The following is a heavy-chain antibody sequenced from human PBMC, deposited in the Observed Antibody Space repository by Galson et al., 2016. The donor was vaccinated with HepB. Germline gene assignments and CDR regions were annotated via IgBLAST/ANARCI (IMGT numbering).Heavy chain of an antibody. D-gene: IGHD1-1*01. V-gene: IGHV3-23*01. J-gene: IGHJ3*02. CDR1: GFTFSNYA. CDR3: AKESPKNAGGAFDI. Sequence: SLRLSCAASGFTFSNYAMSWVRQAPGKGLECLSAISGSTGRTYSADPVKGHFTISRDNYKNTLYLQMNSLRAGDTALYYCAKESPKNAGGAFDIWGQGTMVTVSS. CDR2: ISGSTGRT.